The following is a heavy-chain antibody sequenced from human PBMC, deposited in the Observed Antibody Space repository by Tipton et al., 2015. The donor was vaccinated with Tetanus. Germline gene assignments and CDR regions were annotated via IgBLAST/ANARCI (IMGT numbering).Heavy chain of an antibody. CDR3: ARDRLVATNHSDH. CDR2: ISNDGSLK. V-gene: IGHV3-30*04. Sequence: SLRLSCAASEFIFSDSNMHWVRQAPGKGLEAVALISNDGSLKFYADSVTGRFTISRDNSEDTLYLRMDSLRPEDTAVYYCARDRLVATNHSDHWGQGTLVTVSS. CDR1: EFIFSDSN. J-gene: IGHJ4*02. D-gene: IGHD5-12*01.